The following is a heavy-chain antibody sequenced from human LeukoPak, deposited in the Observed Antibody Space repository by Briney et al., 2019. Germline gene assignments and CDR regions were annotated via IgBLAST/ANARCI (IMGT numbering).Heavy chain of an antibody. J-gene: IGHJ4*02. CDR3: ARSPATLPDY. CDR1: GYTFTSYA. Sequence: SVKVSCKASGYTFTSYAMNWVRQAPGQGLEWMGGIIPIFGTANYAQKFQGRVTITADESTSTAYMELSSLRSEDTAVYYCARSPATLPDYWGQGTLVTVSS. CDR2: IIPIFGTA. D-gene: IGHD6-25*01. V-gene: IGHV1-69*13.